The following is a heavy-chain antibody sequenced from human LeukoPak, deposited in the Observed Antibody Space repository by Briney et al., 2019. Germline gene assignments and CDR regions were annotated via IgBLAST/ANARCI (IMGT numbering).Heavy chain of an antibody. V-gene: IGHV4-39*01. CDR3: ARQIAVAGEWVFDI. CDR1: GGSISSSDYY. CDR2: IHYSGRT. J-gene: IGHJ3*02. Sequence: PSETLSLTCTVSGGSISSSDYYWVWIRQPPGKGLEWIGSIHYSGRTYYNPSLKSRVTISVDTSKNQLSLKLSSMTAADTAVYHCARQIAVAGEWVFDIWGQGTMVTVSS. D-gene: IGHD6-19*01.